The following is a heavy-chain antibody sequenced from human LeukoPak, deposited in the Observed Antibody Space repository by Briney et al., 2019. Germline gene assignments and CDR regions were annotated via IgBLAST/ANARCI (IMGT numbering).Heavy chain of an antibody. D-gene: IGHD5-12*01. J-gene: IGHJ4*02. CDR3: ARGGGYASPIGY. CDR1: GGSISTYY. Sequence: PSETLSLTCTLSGGSISTYYWSWIRQPPGKGLEWVGYIYHSGSTNYNPSLKSRVTISVDTSKNQFSLKLSSVTAADTAVYYCARGGGYASPIGYWGQGALVTVSS. CDR2: IYHSGST. V-gene: IGHV4-59*01.